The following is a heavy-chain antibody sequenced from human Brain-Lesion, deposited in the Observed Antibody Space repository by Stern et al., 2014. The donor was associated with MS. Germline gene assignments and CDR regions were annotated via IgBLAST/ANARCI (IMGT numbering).Heavy chain of an antibody. V-gene: IGHV1-2*02. CDR3: ARDQRGITIFGVVTDYYYLGMDV. Sequence: VQLVQSGAEVKKPGASVKVSCKTSGYIFTGYYIHWVRQAPGQGLEWMARINPKTGGKKSAQKFQGRVTMSRDTSISTAYVELSSLTSDDTAVYYCARDQRGITIFGVVTDYYYLGMDVWGQGTTVTVSS. CDR1: GYIFTGYY. CDR2: INPKTGGK. J-gene: IGHJ6*02. D-gene: IGHD3-3*01.